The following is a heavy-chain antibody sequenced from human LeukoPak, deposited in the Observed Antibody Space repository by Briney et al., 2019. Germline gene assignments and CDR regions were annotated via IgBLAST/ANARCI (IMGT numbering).Heavy chain of an antibody. CDR2: VYYSGGT. CDR1: ALSVSTGRSE. J-gene: IGHJ4*01. CDR3: AKCESGATLDY. D-gene: IGHD1-26*01. V-gene: IGHV4-39*01. Sequence: SETLTFACSVSALSVSTGRSESVWIRQPPGKGLEWIGIVYYSGGTSYNPSLKSRVSISVDTSKNQFSLRLSSVTPADAPMYYCAKCESGATLDYRREGTVVSVSS.